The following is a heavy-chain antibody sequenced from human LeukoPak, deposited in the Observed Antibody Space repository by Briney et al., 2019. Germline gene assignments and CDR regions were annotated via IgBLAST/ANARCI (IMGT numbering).Heavy chain of an antibody. CDR3: ARERYSSSWTEAFDI. Sequence: GGSLRLSCAASGFTFSDYYMSWIRQAPGKGLQWVSYISGSGSTIYYADSVKGRFTISRDNAKNSLYLQMNSLRAEDTAVYYCARERYSSSWTEAFDIWGQGTMVTVSS. CDR2: ISGSGSTI. D-gene: IGHD6-13*01. J-gene: IGHJ3*02. CDR1: GFTFSDYY. V-gene: IGHV3-11*04.